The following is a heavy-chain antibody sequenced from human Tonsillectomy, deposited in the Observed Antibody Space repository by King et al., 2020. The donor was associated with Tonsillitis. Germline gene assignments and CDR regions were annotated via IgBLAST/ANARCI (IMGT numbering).Heavy chain of an antibody. V-gene: IGHV3-74*01. CDR1: GFTFSSYW. J-gene: IGHJ5*02. CDR2: INSDGSST. CDR3: ARELGLQNWFDP. D-gene: IGHD7-27*01. Sequence: VQLVESGGGLVQPGGSLRLSCAASGFTFSSYWMHWVRHAPGKGLVWVSRINSDGSSTSYADSVKGRFTISRDNAKNTLYLQMNSLRAEDTAVYYCARELGLQNWFDPWGQGTLVTVSS.